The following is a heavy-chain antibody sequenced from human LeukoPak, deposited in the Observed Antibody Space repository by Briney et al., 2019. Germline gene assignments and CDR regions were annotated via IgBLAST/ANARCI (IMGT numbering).Heavy chain of an antibody. Sequence: ASVKVSCKTSGYTFTGYYMHWVRQAPGQGLEWMGWINPNSGGTNYAQKFQGRVSMTRDTSISTAYMELSSLRSDDTAVYYCASQTCTTTSCYASFDYWGQGTLVTVSS. J-gene: IGHJ4*02. D-gene: IGHD2-2*01. CDR3: ASQTCTTTSCYASFDY. CDR1: GYTFTGYY. CDR2: INPNSGGT. V-gene: IGHV1-2*02.